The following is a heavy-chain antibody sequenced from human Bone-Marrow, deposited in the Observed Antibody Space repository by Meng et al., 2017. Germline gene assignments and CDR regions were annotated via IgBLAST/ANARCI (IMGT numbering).Heavy chain of an antibody. J-gene: IGHJ4*02. CDR3: AKDGPFDY. Sequence: GQLVGSGGGLVKPGGALRRSWAGSGFTFSSYAMSWVRQAPGKGLEWVSAISGSGGSTYYADSVKGRFTISRDNSKNTLYLQMNSLRAEDTAVYYCAKDGPFDYWGQGTLVTVSS. CDR2: ISGSGGST. V-gene: IGHV3-23*04. CDR1: GFTFSSYA.